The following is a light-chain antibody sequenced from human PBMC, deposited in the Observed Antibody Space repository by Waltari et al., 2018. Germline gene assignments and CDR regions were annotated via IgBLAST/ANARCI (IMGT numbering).Light chain of an antibody. J-gene: IGLJ3*02. Sequence: QSVLTQPPSVSGAPGQRVTISCTASSSHIGAGYDVHWYQQLQGTDPRLLISGKNKRPLGVADRCSGSKSATPASLAITGLQAEYEAEYYCQSYGSSLGGVFGGGTKVTVL. CDR2: GKN. V-gene: IGLV1-40*01. CDR1: SSHIGAGYD. CDR3: QSYGSSLGGV.